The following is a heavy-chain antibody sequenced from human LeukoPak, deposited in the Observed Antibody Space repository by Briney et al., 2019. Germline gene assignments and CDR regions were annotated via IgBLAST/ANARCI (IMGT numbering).Heavy chain of an antibody. CDR2: ISFDGNNK. V-gene: IGHV3-30*14. Sequence: GGSLRLSCAASGFTFSSYAIHWVRQGPGKGLEWVAVISFDGNNKYYADSVKGRFTISRDNSKNTLSLQMNSLRPEDTAVYYCARDRGVATMDYWGQGTLVTVSS. D-gene: IGHD5-12*01. J-gene: IGHJ4*02. CDR3: ARDRGVATMDY. CDR1: GFTFSSYA.